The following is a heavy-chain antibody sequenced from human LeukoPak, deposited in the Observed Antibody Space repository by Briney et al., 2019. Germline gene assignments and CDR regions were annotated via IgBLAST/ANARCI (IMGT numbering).Heavy chain of an antibody. CDR3: ASGIGAAADYFYYYMDV. Sequence: SETLSLTCAVYGGSFSGYYWSYIRQPPGKGLEWIGEINHSGNTYYNPSLKSRVTISLDTSKNQFSLKLSSVTAADTAVYYCASGIGAAADYFYYYMDVWGKGTTVTVSS. D-gene: IGHD6-13*01. V-gene: IGHV4-34*01. CDR2: INHSGNT. CDR1: GGSFSGYY. J-gene: IGHJ6*03.